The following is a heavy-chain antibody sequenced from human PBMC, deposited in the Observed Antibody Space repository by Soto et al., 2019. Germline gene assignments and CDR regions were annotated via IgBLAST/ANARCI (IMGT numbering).Heavy chain of an antibody. Sequence: QLQLQESGPGLVKPSETLSLTCTVSGDSISSSNYYWGWIRQPPGKGLQWIGSIFYSGSTYFNPSLKSRATISVDTSKNQFSLKLSSVTAADTAVYYCARHKRSGTLTSYYDSWGQGTLVIVSS. D-gene: IGHD1-26*01. J-gene: IGHJ4*02. CDR3: ARHKRSGTLTSYYDS. V-gene: IGHV4-39*01. CDR2: IFYSGST. CDR1: GDSISSSNYY.